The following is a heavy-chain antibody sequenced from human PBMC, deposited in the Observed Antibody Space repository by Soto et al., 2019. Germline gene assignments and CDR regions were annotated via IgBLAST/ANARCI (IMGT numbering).Heavy chain of an antibody. Sequence: PGESLKISCKGSGYSFTSYWISWVRQMPGKGLEWMGRIDPSDSYTNYSPSFQGHVTISADKSISTAYLQWSSLRASDTAMYYCARPGRPDYYYGMDVWGQGTTVTVSS. D-gene: IGHD1-1*01. J-gene: IGHJ6*02. CDR2: IDPSDSYT. CDR1: GYSFTSYW. CDR3: ARPGRPDYYYGMDV. V-gene: IGHV5-10-1*01.